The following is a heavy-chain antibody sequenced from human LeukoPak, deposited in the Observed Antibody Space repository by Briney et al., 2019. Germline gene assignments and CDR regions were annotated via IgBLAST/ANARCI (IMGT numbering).Heavy chain of an antibody. D-gene: IGHD5-18*01. CDR3: AKDDWGGYSYFDY. J-gene: IGHJ4*02. CDR1: GFTFRTYP. CDR2: ISGDGDST. Sequence: GGSLRLSCAASGFTFRTYPMSWVRQAPGKGLEWASAISGDGDSTYYADSVEGRFTISRDNSKNTLYLQMNSLRVEDTAVYYCAKDDWGGYSYFDYWGQGTLVTVSS. V-gene: IGHV3-23*01.